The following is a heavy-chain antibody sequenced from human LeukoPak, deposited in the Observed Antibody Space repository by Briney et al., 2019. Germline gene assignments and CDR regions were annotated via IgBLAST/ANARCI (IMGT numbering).Heavy chain of an antibody. Sequence: PGGSLRLSCAASGFTSSDYYMSWIRQAPGKGLEWVSYISSSGSSTFYADSVKGRFTISRDNTKNSLYLQMNSLRAEDTDVYYCARVLSSGYSPFDYWGQGSLVTVSS. CDR2: ISSSGSST. V-gene: IGHV3-11*01. CDR3: ARVLSSGYSPFDY. D-gene: IGHD6-19*01. J-gene: IGHJ4*02. CDR1: GFTSSDYY.